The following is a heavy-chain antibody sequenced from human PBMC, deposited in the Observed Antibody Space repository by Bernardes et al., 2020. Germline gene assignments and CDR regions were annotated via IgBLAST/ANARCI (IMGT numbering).Heavy chain of an antibody. CDR2: INPNSGGT. CDR1: GYTFTGYY. J-gene: IGHJ4*02. Sequence: ASVKVSCKASGYTFTGYYMHWVRQAPGQGLEWMGWINPNSGGTNYAQKFQGRVTMTRDTSISTAYMELSRLRSDDTAVYYCARGLVRGVTPLYFGYWGQGTLVTVSS. CDR3: ARGLVRGVTPLYFGY. D-gene: IGHD3-10*01. V-gene: IGHV1-2*02.